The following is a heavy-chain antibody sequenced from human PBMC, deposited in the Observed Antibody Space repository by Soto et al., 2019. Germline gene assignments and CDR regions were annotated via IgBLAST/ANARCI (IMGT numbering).Heavy chain of an antibody. D-gene: IGHD2-21*02. J-gene: IGHJ4*02. Sequence: QVQLVQSGAEEKKPGASVKVSCKASGYTFTSYAMHWVRQAPGHRLEWMGWINAGTGNTKYSQKFQGRVTITRDTSASTAYMELSSLRSEDTAVYYCARSIVVVTALDYGGQGTLVTVSS. CDR3: ARSIVVVTALDY. CDR1: GYTFTSYA. CDR2: INAGTGNT. V-gene: IGHV1-3*05.